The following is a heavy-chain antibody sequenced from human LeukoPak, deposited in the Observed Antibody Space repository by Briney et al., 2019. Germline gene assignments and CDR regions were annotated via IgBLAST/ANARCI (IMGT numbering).Heavy chain of an antibody. D-gene: IGHD3-10*01. J-gene: IGHJ4*02. V-gene: IGHV3-30-3*01. CDR3: AGETYGSGSSDY. CDR1: GFTFTSYA. Sequence: GGSLRLSCAASGFTFTSYAIHWVRQAPGKGLEQAPGKGLEWVAAISYDGSDNYYADSVKARFTISRDNSKNTLYLQMNSLRAEDTAVYYCAGETYGSGSSDYWGQGTLVTVSS. CDR2: ISYDGSDN.